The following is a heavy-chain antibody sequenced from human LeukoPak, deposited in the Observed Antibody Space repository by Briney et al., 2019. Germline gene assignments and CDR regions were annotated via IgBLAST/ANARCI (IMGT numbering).Heavy chain of an antibody. CDR1: QFTFSRFA. D-gene: IGHD2-15*01. J-gene: IGHJ6*03. CDR2: LSGSGTAT. V-gene: IGHV3-23*01. CDR3: AKHLGSHSFLFYYMDV. Sequence: GGSLRLSCEASQFTFSRFAMSWIRQAPRTGVEWVSTLSGSGTATYYADSVKGRFTTSRDNSKDTLYLQMDNLRADDTAVYYCAKHLGSHSFLFYYMDVWGTGTSVIVS.